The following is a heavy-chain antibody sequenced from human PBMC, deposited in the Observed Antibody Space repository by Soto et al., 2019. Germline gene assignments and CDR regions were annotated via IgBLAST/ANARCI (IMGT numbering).Heavy chain of an antibody. CDR1: GYSFTSYW. Sequence: EVQLVQSGAEVKKPGESLRISCKGSGYSFTSYWISWVRQMPGKGLEWMGRIDPSDSYTNYSPSFQGHVTISADKSISTAYLQWSSVKASDTAMYYCARRKIGLTSSGYYDWSALPFDYWGQGTLVTVSS. CDR2: IDPSDSYT. D-gene: IGHD3-22*01. J-gene: IGHJ4*02. V-gene: IGHV5-10-1*01. CDR3: ARRKIGLTSSGYYDWSALPFDY.